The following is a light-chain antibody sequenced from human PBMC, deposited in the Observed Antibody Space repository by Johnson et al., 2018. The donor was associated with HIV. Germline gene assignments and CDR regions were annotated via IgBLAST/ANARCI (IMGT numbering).Light chain of an antibody. CDR1: VSNIESYF. CDR3: GIWDASLSPLYV. J-gene: IGLJ1*01. V-gene: IGLV1-51*02. CDR2: EDN. Sequence: QFVLTQPPSVSAAPGQKVTISCSGNVSNIESYFVSWYQQLPGAAPTLLIYEDNKRPSGIPDRFSGSKSGATATLGITGLPTGDEADYYCGIWDASLSPLYVFGTGTTITVL.